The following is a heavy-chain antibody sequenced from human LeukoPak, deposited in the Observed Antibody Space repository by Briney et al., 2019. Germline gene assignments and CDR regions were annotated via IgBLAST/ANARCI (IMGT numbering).Heavy chain of an antibody. CDR1: GGSLSSGGYY. D-gene: IGHD1-1*01. Sequence: SETLSLTCTVSGGSLSSGGYYWSWIRQHPGKGLEWIGYIYYSGSTYYNPSLKSRVTISVDTSKNQFSLKLSSVTAADTAVYYCARVGTWSFDYWGQGTLVTVSS. CDR2: IYYSGST. CDR3: ARVGTWSFDY. V-gene: IGHV4-31*03. J-gene: IGHJ4*02.